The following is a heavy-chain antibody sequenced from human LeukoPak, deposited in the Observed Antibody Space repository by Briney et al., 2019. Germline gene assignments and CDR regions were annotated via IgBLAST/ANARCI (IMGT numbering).Heavy chain of an antibody. Sequence: GASLRLSCAASGFTFSDYYMSWVRQAPGKGLEWVSYISSSGSKIFYAHTVKGRFTISKDNSKNTLFLQKNSLVAEYTAVYYGATLGPVDYWGQGTLVTVSS. CDR3: ATLGPVDY. J-gene: IGHJ4*02. CDR2: ISSSGSKI. CDR1: GFTFSDYY. V-gene: IGHV3-11*01. D-gene: IGHD7-27*01.